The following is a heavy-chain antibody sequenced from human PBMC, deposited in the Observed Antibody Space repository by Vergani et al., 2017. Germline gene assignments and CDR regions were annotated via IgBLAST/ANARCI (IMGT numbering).Heavy chain of an antibody. D-gene: IGHD4-17*01. CDR2: IYSGGST. CDR1: GFTFSSNY. Sequence: EVQLVESGGSLVQPGGSLRLSCAASGFTFSSNYMSWVRQAPGKGLEWVSVIYSGGSTYYADSVKGRFTISRDNSKNTLYLQMNSLRAEDTAVYYCARDGGYGDFDYWGQGTLVTVSS. J-gene: IGHJ4*02. V-gene: IGHV3-66*02. CDR3: ARDGGYGDFDY.